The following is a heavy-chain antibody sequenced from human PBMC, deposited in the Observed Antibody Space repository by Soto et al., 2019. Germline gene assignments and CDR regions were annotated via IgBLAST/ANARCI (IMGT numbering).Heavy chain of an antibody. Sequence: PSDTLSLTCTVSRASIYTYSWTWIRQPAGKGLQWIGHIYSSGSANYSPSPKSRVSMSVDSSKNQISLKLSSVTAADTAVYYCATIVGANDYWGQGTLVTVSS. CDR3: ATIVGANDY. CDR2: IYSSGSA. D-gene: IGHD1-26*01. CDR1: RASIYTYS. V-gene: IGHV4-4*07. J-gene: IGHJ4*02.